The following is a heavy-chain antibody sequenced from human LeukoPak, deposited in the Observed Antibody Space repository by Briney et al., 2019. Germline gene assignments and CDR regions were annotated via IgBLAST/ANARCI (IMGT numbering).Heavy chain of an antibody. CDR1: GGSFSGAY. CDR3: ARGPTAVRGVIRSYYYLDV. Sequence: PSETLSLTCAVYGGSFSGAYWSWIRQAPGKGLEWIGEINHSGSANYNPSLKSRVTISVDTSKNQFSLKLTSVTAADTAMYYCARGPTAVRGVIRSYYYLDVWGRGTTVTVSS. CDR2: INHSGSA. V-gene: IGHV4-34*01. D-gene: IGHD3-10*01. J-gene: IGHJ6*03.